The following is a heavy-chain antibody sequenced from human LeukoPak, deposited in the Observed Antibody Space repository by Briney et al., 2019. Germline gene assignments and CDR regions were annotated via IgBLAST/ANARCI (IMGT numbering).Heavy chain of an antibody. D-gene: IGHD5-12*01. J-gene: IGHJ4*02. Sequence: GRSLRLSCTASGFPFSSYGMHWVRQGPGKGLVWVTVIWPDGSIKYYADSVKGRFTVSRDNSKNTLYLQMNSLRAEDTAVYYCARHNHGYDWDFWGQGTLVTVSS. CDR3: ARHNHGYDWDF. V-gene: IGHV3-33*01. CDR1: GFPFSSYG. CDR2: IWPDGSIK.